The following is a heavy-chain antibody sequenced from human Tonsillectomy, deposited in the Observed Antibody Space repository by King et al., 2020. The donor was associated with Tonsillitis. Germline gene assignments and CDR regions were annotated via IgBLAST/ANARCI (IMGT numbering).Heavy chain of an antibody. J-gene: IGHJ4*02. D-gene: IGHD2-15*01. CDR3: ARVRYCSGGSCYSYGC. CDR1: GYSFTTYW. Sequence: QLVQSGAEVKKPGESLKISCKGSGYSFTTYWIGWVRQMPGKGLEWMGIIYPGDSDTRYSPSFQGQVTISADKSISTAYLQWSSLKASDTAMYYCARVRYCSGGSCYSYGCWGQGTLVTVSS. CDR2: IYPGDSDT. V-gene: IGHV5-51*01.